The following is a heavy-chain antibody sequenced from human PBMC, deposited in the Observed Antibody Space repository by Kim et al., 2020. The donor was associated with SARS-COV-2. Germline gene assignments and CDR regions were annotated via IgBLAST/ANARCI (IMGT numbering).Heavy chain of an antibody. V-gene: IGHV4-39*07. Sequence: PALKTRVTISVDTSKNQFSLRLSSVTAADTAVYYCARASSGWYVSSWFDPWGQGTLVTVSS. J-gene: IGHJ5*02. CDR3: ARASSGWYVSSWFDP. D-gene: IGHD6-19*01.